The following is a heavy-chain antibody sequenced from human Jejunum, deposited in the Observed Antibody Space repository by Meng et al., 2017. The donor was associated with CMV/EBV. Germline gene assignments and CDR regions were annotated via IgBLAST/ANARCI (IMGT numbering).Heavy chain of an antibody. CDR2: IYWNDDK. CDR3: VHRGLNWGRNYREYYFHS. D-gene: IGHD3-3*01. Sequence: RSTSGVGVAWIRQPPGKTLEWLALIYWNDDKRYNPSLQSRLTITKDTSKNQVVLRVTDMDPVDAATYYCVHRGLNWGRNYREYYFHSWGQGALVTVSS. CDR1: RSTSGVG. V-gene: IGHV2-5*01. J-gene: IGHJ4*02.